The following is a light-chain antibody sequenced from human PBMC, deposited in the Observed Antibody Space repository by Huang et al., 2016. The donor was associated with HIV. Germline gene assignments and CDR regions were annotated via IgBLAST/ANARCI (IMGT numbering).Light chain of an antibody. Sequence: DIQMTQSPSSLFAFVGDNVTITCRASQNINIHLNWYQQRPGKDPKLLRYTTTSLHSGVPSRFSGSGSGTDFTLTINSLQPEDSATYSCQQSYSTPRVTFGPGTKVNI. CDR3: QQSYSTPRVT. CDR1: QNINIH. CDR2: TTT. V-gene: IGKV1-39*01. J-gene: IGKJ3*01.